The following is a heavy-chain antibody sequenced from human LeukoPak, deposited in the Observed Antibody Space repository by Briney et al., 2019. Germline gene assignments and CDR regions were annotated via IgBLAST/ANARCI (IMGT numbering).Heavy chain of an antibody. D-gene: IGHD1-14*01. CDR1: GYTFTGYY. Sequence: ASVKVSCKASGYTFTGYYMHWLRQAPGQGLEWMGWMNPNSGGTNYAQKFQGRVTMTRDTSISTAYMELSRLRSDGTAVYYCAKDYRPEGGNWFDPWGQGTLVTVSS. CDR3: AKDYRPEGGNWFDP. CDR2: MNPNSGGT. V-gene: IGHV1-2*02. J-gene: IGHJ5*02.